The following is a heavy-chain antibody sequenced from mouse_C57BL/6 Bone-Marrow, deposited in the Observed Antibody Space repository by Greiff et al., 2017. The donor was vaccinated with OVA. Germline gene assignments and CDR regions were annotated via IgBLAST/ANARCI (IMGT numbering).Heavy chain of an antibody. CDR2: ISNGGGST. Sequence: DVKLVESGGGLVQPGGSLKLSCAASGFTFSDYYMYWVRQTPEKRLEWVAYISNGGGSTYYPDTVKGRFTISRDNAKNTLYLQMSRLKSEDTAMYYCARPDSSGYTWFAYWGQGTLVTVSA. CDR3: ARPDSSGYTWFAY. D-gene: IGHD3-2*02. J-gene: IGHJ3*01. V-gene: IGHV5-12*01. CDR1: GFTFSDYY.